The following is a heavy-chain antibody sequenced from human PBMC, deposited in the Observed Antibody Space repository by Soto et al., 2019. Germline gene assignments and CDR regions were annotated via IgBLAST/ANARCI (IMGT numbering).Heavy chain of an antibody. CDR2: ISSSSSYI. CDR3: ARDCSSTSCYPHYYYYYGMDV. D-gene: IGHD2-2*01. CDR1: GFTFSSYS. Sequence: PVGSLRLSCAASGFTFSSYSMNWVRQAPGKGLEWVSSISSSSSYIYYADSVKGRFTISRDNAKNSLYLQMNSLGAEDTAVYYCARDCSSTSCYPHYYYYYGMDVWGQGTTVTVSS. V-gene: IGHV3-21*01. J-gene: IGHJ6*02.